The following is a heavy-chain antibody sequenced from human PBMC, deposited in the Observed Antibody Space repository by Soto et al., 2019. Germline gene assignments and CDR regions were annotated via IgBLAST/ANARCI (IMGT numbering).Heavy chain of an antibody. CDR2: IYYSGST. D-gene: IGHD3-3*01. CDR1: GGSISSSSYY. J-gene: IGHJ6*02. CDR3: ARQGGDFWSDYGMDV. V-gene: IGHV4-39*01. Sequence: SETLSLTCTVSGGSISSSSYYWGWIRQPPGKGLEWIGSIYYSGSTYYNPSLKSRVTISVDTSKNQFSLKLSSVTAADTAVYYCARQGGDFWSDYGMDVWGQGTTVTVSS.